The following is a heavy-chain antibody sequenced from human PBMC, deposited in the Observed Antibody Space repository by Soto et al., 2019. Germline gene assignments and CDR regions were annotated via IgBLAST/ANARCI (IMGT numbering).Heavy chain of an antibody. CDR3: ARHGIFAYYGDSGY. CDR2: IYYSGST. Sequence: PSETLSLTCTVSGGSISSSIYYWGWIRQPPGKGLEWIGSIYYSGSTYYNPSLKSRVTISVDTSKNQFSLKLSSVTAADTAVYYCARHGIFAYYGDSGYWGQGTLVTVSS. D-gene: IGHD4-17*01. V-gene: IGHV4-39*01. J-gene: IGHJ4*02. CDR1: GGSISSSIYY.